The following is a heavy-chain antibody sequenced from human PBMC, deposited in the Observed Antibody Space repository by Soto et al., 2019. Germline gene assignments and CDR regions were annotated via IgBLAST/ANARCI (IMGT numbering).Heavy chain of an antibody. CDR2: ISAFNGNS. Sequence: ASVKVSCKASGYTFSTHGITWVRQAPGQGLEWMGWISAFNGNSKYAQKFQGRVTMTTDTSTATAYMELRILRFDDTAVYYCAKGVYDYTFWGQGTLVTVPQ. J-gene: IGHJ4*02. D-gene: IGHD4-4*01. CDR1: GYTFSTHG. CDR3: AKGVYDYTF. V-gene: IGHV1-18*01.